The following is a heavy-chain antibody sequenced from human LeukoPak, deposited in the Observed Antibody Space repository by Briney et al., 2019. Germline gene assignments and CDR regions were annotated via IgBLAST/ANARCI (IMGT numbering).Heavy chain of an antibody. J-gene: IGHJ4*02. CDR2: INTNTGNP. CDR3: ARTCHCGGDCYCGGFDY. CDR1: GYTFTSYA. D-gene: IGHD2-21*02. V-gene: IGHV7-4-1*02. Sequence: ASVKVSCKASGYTFTSYAMNWVRQAPGQGLEWMGWINTNTGNPTYAQGFTGRFVFSLDTSVSTAYLQISSLKAEDTAAYYCARTCHCGGDCYCGGFDYWGQGTLVTVSS.